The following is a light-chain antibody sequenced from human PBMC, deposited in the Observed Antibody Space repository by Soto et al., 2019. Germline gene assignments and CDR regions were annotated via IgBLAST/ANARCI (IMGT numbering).Light chain of an antibody. CDR2: AAS. CDR3: QHLDSYST. J-gene: IGKJ5*01. V-gene: IGKV1-9*01. Sequence: DIQLTQSPSFLSASVGDRVTITCQASQGISSYLAWYQQKPGKAPKLLIYAASTLQSGVPSRFSGSGSGTEFTLTISSLQPEDFATYYCQHLDSYSTCGQGTRLEIK. CDR1: QGISSY.